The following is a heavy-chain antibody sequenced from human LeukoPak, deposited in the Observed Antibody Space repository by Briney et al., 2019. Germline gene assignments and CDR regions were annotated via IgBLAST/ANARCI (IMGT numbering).Heavy chain of an antibody. V-gene: IGHV1-18*01. CDR2: ISGNGDNT. CDR3: ARVHGYYIGLYYLDY. D-gene: IGHD4-17*01. CDR1: GYTYTTYG. Sequence: WASVKVSCKASGYTYTTYGISWVRRAPGQGLEWMGWISGNGDNTKYVQEFQGRVTMTTDTSTSTAYMDLRSLRSDDTAIYYCARVHGYYIGLYYLDYWGQGTLVTVSS. J-gene: IGHJ4*02.